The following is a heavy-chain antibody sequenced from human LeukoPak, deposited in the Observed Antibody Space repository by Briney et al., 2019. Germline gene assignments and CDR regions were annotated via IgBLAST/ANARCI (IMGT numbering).Heavy chain of an antibody. V-gene: IGHV5-51*01. J-gene: IGHJ5*02. CDR3: ARRGAVAGTFSYNWFDP. Sequence: GESLKISCKGSGYSFTSYWIGWVRQMPGKGLEWMGIIYPGDSDTRYSPSFQGQVTISADKSISTAYLQWSSLKASDTAMYYCARRGAVAGTFSYNWFDPWGQGTLVTVSS. CDR2: IYPGDSDT. D-gene: IGHD6-19*01. CDR1: GYSFTSYW.